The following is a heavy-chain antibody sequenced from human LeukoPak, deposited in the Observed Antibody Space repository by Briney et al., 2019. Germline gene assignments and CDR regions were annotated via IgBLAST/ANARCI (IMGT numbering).Heavy chain of an antibody. J-gene: IGHJ4*02. CDR1: GGSFSRYY. Sequence: SETLSLTCAVYGGSFSRYYWTWIRQPPGKGLEWIGEINHSGSANYNPSLKSRVTISVDTSKNQFSLKLSSVTAADTAVYYCAASFIYDILTGYPVMNYWGQGTLVTVSS. CDR2: INHSGSA. D-gene: IGHD3-9*01. CDR3: AASFIYDILTGYPVMNY. V-gene: IGHV4-34*01.